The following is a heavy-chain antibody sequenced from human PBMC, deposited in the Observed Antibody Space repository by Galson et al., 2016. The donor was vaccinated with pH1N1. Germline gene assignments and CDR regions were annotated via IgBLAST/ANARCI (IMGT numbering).Heavy chain of an antibody. CDR3: AKVVRGSSWPSFDY. Sequence: SLRLSCAASGFTFSSYGFHWVRQAPGKGLEWVAVISYGGSNKYYADSVKGRFTISRDNSKNTLYLQMNSLGAEDKAVYYCAKVVRGSSWPSFDYWGQGTLVTVAS. V-gene: IGHV3-30*18. CDR1: GFTFSSYG. D-gene: IGHD6-13*01. J-gene: IGHJ4*02. CDR2: ISYGGSNK.